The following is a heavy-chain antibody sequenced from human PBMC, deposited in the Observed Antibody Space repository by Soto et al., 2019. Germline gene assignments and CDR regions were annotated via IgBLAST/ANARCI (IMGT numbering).Heavy chain of an antibody. D-gene: IGHD2-8*01. V-gene: IGHV4-39*01. CDR3: ARRPYCTNGVCYRLDYGMDV. Sequence: QLQLQESGPGLVKPSETLSLTCTVSGGSISSSSYYWGWIRQPPGKGLEWIGSIYYSGSTYYNPSLKSRVTISVDTSKNQFSLKLSSVTAADTAVYYCARRPYCTNGVCYRLDYGMDVWGQGTTVTVSS. J-gene: IGHJ6*02. CDR1: GGSISSSSYY. CDR2: IYYSGST.